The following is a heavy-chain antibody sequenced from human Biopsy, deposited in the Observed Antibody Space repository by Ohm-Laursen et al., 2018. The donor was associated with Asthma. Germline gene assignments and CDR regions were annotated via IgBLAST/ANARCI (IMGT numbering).Heavy chain of an antibody. V-gene: IGHV3-30*19. Sequence: SLRLSCAASGFTFSSNGMHWVRQAPGKGLEWVAGIFFDGSNKYYADSVKGRFTISRDNSKDTLYLQVNSLRGDDTAVYYCARGKTWGRSYYFDYWGQGTLVTVSS. D-gene: IGHD6-6*01. CDR2: IFFDGSNK. CDR3: ARGKTWGRSYYFDY. J-gene: IGHJ4*02. CDR1: GFTFSSNG.